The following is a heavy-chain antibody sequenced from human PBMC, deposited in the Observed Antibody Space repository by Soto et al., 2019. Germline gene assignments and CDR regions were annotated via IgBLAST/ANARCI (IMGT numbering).Heavy chain of an antibody. Sequence: LRLSWAASGFTFDDYAMHWVRQAPGKGVELVSVISWNSGSIGYSDSVKGRFTISRYNAKNSLYLQMNSLRAEDKAVYYCARDEAIIVVVIRPPYYYYGMDXWGQGTTVTVS. CDR1: GFTFDDYA. D-gene: IGHD3-22*01. CDR2: ISWNSGSI. J-gene: IGHJ6*02. CDR3: ARDEAIIVVVIRPPYYYYGMDX. V-gene: IGHV3-9*01.